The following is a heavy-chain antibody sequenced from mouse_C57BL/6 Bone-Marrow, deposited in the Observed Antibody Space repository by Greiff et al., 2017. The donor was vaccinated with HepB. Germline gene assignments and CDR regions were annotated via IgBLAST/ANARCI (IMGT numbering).Heavy chain of an antibody. CDR1: GFSLTSYG. Sequence: VQLQQSGPGLVQPSQSLSITCTVSGFSLTSYGVHWVRQSPGKGLEWLGVIWSGGSTDYNAAFISRLSISKDNSKSQVFFKMNSLQADDTAMYYCARHRIYYDYDDGGGFDYWGQGTTLTVSS. D-gene: IGHD2-4*01. V-gene: IGHV2-2*01. J-gene: IGHJ2*01. CDR2: IWSGGST. CDR3: ARHRIYYDYDDGGGFDY.